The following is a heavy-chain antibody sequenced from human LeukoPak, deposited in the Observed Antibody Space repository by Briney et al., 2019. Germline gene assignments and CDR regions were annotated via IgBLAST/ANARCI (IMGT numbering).Heavy chain of an antibody. CDR2: INTNGANT. J-gene: IGHJ4*02. CDR3: VKGLDYSSSQMDS. CDR1: XXXXXXXX. Sequence: SXXLSCSASXXXXXXXXMHXVXQAPXXXXXXXSSINTNGANTYYADSVKGRFTISRDNSRNTVYVQMNSLTPEDTAVYYCVKGLDYSSSQMDSWGQGTLVTVSS. V-gene: IGHV3-64*05. D-gene: IGHD6-6*01.